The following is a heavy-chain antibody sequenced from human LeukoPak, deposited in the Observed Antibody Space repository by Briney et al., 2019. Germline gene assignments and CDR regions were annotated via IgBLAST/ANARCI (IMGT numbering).Heavy chain of an antibody. CDR2: IYPGDSET. CDR1: GYSFNRYW. CDR3: ARWQLANGAFDI. J-gene: IGHJ3*02. V-gene: IGHV5-51*01. D-gene: IGHD6-6*01. Sequence: GESLKISCKGSGYSFNRYWIGWVRQMPGKGLEWMGIIYPGDSETRYSPSFQGQVTISADKSFSTAYLQWRSLKASDTAMYYCARWQLANGAFDIWGQGTMVTVSS.